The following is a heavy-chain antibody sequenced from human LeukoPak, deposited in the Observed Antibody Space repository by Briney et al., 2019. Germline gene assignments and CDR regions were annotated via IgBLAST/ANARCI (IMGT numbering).Heavy chain of an antibody. Sequence: PGGSLRLSCAASGFTFSSYAMHWVRQAPGKGLEWVAVISYDGSNKYYADSVKGRFTISRDNSKNTLYLQMNSLRAEDTAVYYCAREEPNSFDYWGQGTLVTVSS. D-gene: IGHD1-1*01. V-gene: IGHV3-30-3*01. J-gene: IGHJ4*02. CDR2: ISYDGSNK. CDR1: GFTFSSYA. CDR3: AREEPNSFDY.